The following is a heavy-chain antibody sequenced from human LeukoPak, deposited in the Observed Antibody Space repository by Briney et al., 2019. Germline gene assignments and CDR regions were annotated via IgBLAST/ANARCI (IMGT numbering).Heavy chain of an antibody. CDR1: GFTFSSYE. D-gene: IGHD3-10*02. V-gene: IGHV3-48*03. Sequence: GGSLRLSCAASGFTFSSYEMNWVRQDPGKGREWVSYISSSGSTIYYADSVKGRFTISRDNAKNSLYLQMNSLRAEDTAVYYCAELGITMIGGVWGKGTTVTISS. J-gene: IGHJ6*04. CDR2: ISSSGSTI. CDR3: AELGITMIGGV.